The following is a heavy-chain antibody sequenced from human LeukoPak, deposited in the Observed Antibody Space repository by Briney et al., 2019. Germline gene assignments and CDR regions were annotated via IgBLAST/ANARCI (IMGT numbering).Heavy chain of an antibody. CDR3: ARSELLWFGKVNSGFDF. V-gene: IGHV4-59*01. Sequence: SETLSLTCTVYGVSISSSYWSWIRQPPGKGLEWIGYIYYTGSTTYNPSLKSRVTISVDTSKNQFSLKLSSVTAADTAMYYCARSELLWFGKVNSGFDFWGQGTLVTVSS. D-gene: IGHD3-10*01. CDR1: GVSISSSY. J-gene: IGHJ4*02. CDR2: IYYTGST.